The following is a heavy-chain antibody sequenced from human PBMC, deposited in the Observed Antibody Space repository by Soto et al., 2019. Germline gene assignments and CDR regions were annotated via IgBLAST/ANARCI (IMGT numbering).Heavy chain of an antibody. D-gene: IGHD6-19*01. J-gene: IGHJ6*02. CDR3: AKDLWFHSSDWHGVGYFYYGMDV. CDR1: GFTFSRYG. V-gene: IGHV3-30*18. CDR2: ISYDGSNK. Sequence: QVQLVESGGGVVQPGRSLRLSCAASGFTFSRYGMHWVRQAPGKGLEWVAVISYDGSNKYYTDSVKGRFTISRDNSKNTMYLQMSNLRPEDTAVYYCAKDLWFHSSDWHGVGYFYYGMDVWGQGPTVTVSS.